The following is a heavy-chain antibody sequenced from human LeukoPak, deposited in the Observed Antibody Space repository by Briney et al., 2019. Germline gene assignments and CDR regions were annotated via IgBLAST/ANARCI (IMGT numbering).Heavy chain of an antibody. Sequence: GGSLRLSCAASGFTFSSYAMSWVRQAPGKGLEWVSGISGSGGSTYYADSVKGRFTISRDNSKNTLYLQMNSLRAEDTAVYYCAKTSNDFWSGYFRYFDFWGQGTLVTVSS. CDR3: AKTSNDFWSGYFRYFDF. D-gene: IGHD3-3*01. J-gene: IGHJ4*02. CDR1: GFTFSSYA. V-gene: IGHV3-23*01. CDR2: ISGSGGST.